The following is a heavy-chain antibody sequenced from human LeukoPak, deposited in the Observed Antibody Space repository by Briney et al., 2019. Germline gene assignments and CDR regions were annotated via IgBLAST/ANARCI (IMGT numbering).Heavy chain of an antibody. CDR1: GGSISSSSYY. V-gene: IGHV4-39*01. CDR2: IYYSGST. J-gene: IGHJ4*02. D-gene: IGHD3-10*01. Sequence: PSETLSLTCTVSGGSISSSSYYWGWIRQPSGKGLEWIGSIYYSGSTYYNPSLKSRVTISVDTSKNQFSLKLSSVTAADTAVYYCARPVPDSGSYAYWGQGTLVTVSS. CDR3: ARPVPDSGSYAY.